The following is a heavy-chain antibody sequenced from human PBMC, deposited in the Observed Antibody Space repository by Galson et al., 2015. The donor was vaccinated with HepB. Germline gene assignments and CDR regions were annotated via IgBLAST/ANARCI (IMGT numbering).Heavy chain of an antibody. Sequence: SLRLSCAASGFTFSKYGIHWVRQAPGKGLEWVAVISYDERNRHYADSVKGRFTISRDNSKNTLYLQMNSLRADDTAVYYCAKGGGVIVVPAAATGWYLDLWGRGTVVTVSS. CDR3: AKGGGVIVVPAAATGWYLDL. D-gene: IGHD2-2*01. CDR1: GFTFSKYG. CDR2: ISYDERNR. J-gene: IGHJ2*01. V-gene: IGHV3-30*18.